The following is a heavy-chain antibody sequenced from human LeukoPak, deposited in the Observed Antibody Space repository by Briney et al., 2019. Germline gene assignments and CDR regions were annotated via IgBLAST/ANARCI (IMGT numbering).Heavy chain of an antibody. J-gene: IGHJ3*02. Sequence: GGSLRLSCAASGFTFISYVLSWVRQAPGKERVWVSAISVSGGSTYYADSVKGRFTISRDNSKNPLYLKMNSLRAEDTVVYYCAKDSYYDILTGYYRGAFDIWGQGTMVTVSS. V-gene: IGHV3-23*01. CDR1: GFTFISYV. CDR2: ISVSGGST. D-gene: IGHD3-9*01. CDR3: AKDSYYDILTGYYRGAFDI.